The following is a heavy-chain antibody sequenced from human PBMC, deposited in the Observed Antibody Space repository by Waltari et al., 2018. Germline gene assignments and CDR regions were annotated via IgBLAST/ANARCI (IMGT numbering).Heavy chain of an antibody. V-gene: IGHV4-38-2*01. J-gene: IGHJ3*02. Sequence: QVQLQESGPGLVKPSETLSLTCAVSGHPIRSSYYWAWIRQSPGKGLEWIGSVYHSGNTYYSPSLKSRVTISVDTSKNHFSLRLSSVTAADTAVYYCARQTQYCSGGRCSSLNAFDIWGQGTMVTVSS. CDR3: ARQTQYCSGGRCSSLNAFDI. D-gene: IGHD2-15*01. CDR2: VYHSGNT. CDR1: GHPIRSSYY.